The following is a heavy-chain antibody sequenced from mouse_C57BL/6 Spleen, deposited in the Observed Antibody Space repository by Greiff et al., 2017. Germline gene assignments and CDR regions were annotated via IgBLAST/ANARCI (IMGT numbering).Heavy chain of an antibody. V-gene: IGHV1-52*01. J-gene: IGHJ3*01. Sequence: QVQLQQPGAELVRPGSSVKLSCKASGYTFTSYWMHWVKQRPIQGLEWIGNIDPSDSETHYNQKFKDKATLTVDKSSSTAYMQLSSLTSEDSAVYYCAIRIYYDYDAGFAYWGQGTLVTVSA. CDR3: AIRIYYDYDAGFAY. CDR2: IDPSDSET. CDR1: GYTFTSYW. D-gene: IGHD2-4*01.